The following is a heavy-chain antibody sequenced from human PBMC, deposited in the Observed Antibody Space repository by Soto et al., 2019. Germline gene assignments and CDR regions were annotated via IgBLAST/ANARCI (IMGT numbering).Heavy chain of an antibody. CDR2: IXYSGST. CDR1: GGSIXSXX. CDR3: ARDKMVGYCSGGSCYHNAFDI. V-gene: IGHV4-59*01. J-gene: IGHJ3*02. Sequence: SETLSLTCTVSGGSIXSXXXXXXXQPPGKGLEWIGXIXYSGSTNHNPSLKSRVTISVDTSKNRFSLKLSSVTAADTAVYYCARDKMVGYCSGGSCYHNAFDIWGQGTMVTVSS. D-gene: IGHD2-15*01.